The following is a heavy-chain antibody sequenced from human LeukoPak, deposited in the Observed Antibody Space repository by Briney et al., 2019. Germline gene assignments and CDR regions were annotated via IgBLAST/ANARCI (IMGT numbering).Heavy chain of an antibody. V-gene: IGHV1-18*01. CDR2: ISAYNGNT. J-gene: IGHJ5*02. CDR3: ARVSPRELSYNFDP. CDR1: GYTFTSYG. Sequence: ASVKVSCKASGYTFTSYGISWVRQAPGQGLEWMGWISAYNGNTNYAQKLQGRVTMTTDTSTNTAYMELRSLRSDDTAVYYCARVSPRELSYNFDPWGQGTLVTVSS. D-gene: IGHD3-16*02.